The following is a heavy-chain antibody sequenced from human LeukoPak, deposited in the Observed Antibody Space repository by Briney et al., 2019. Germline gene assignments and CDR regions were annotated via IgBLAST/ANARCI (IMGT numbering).Heavy chain of an antibody. CDR3: ARGHPLGYCSGGSCYGIDY. V-gene: IGHV1-46*01. CDR1: GYTFTSYY. Sequence: GASVKVSCKASGYTFTSYYMHWVRQAPGQGLEWMGIINPSGGSTSYAQKFQGRVTMTRDTSTSTVYMELSSLISEDTAVYYCARGHPLGYCSGGSCYGIDYWGQGTLVTVSS. CDR2: INPSGGST. D-gene: IGHD2-15*01. J-gene: IGHJ4*02.